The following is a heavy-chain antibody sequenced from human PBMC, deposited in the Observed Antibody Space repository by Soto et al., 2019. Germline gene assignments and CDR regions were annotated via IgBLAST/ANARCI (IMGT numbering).Heavy chain of an antibody. J-gene: IGHJ4*02. D-gene: IGHD3-3*01. CDR3: AHSLVLERYYDFWSGYLKSLAFDY. Sequence: QITLKESGPTLVKPTQTLTLTCTFSGFSLSTSGVGVGWIRQPPGKALEWLALIYWDDDKRYSPSLKSRLTITKDTSKNQVVLTMTNMDPVDTATYYCAHSLVLERYYDFWSGYLKSLAFDYWGQGTLVTVSS. V-gene: IGHV2-5*02. CDR1: GFSLSTSGVG. CDR2: IYWDDDK.